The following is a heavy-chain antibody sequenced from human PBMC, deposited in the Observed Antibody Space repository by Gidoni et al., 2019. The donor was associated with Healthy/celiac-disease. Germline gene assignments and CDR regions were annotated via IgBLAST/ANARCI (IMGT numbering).Heavy chain of an antibody. Sequence: QVQLVQSGAEVKKPGSSVKVSCKASGGTFSSYTISWVRQAPGQGLEWMGRIIPILGIANYAQKFQGRVTITADKSTSTAYMELSSLRSEDTAVYYCARDEGSSLIRNDWYFDLWGRGTLVTVSS. J-gene: IGHJ2*01. D-gene: IGHD6-6*01. CDR2: IIPILGIA. CDR1: GGTFSSYT. CDR3: ARDEGSSLIRNDWYFDL. V-gene: IGHV1-69*08.